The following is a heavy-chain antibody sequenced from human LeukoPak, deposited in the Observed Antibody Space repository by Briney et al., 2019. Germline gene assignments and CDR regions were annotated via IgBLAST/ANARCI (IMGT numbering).Heavy chain of an antibody. Sequence: ASVTVSCKTYGYTFTSHGISWVRQAPGQGLEWMGWISAFNGETHYAQNLQGRVTMTTDTSTSTAYMELRSLRFDDTAVYYCARNPSNTSGRYTYFDYWGQGTLVTVSS. J-gene: IGHJ4*02. CDR1: GYTFTSHG. CDR3: ARNPSNTSGRYTYFDY. V-gene: IGHV1-18*01. CDR2: ISAFNGET. D-gene: IGHD3-16*02.